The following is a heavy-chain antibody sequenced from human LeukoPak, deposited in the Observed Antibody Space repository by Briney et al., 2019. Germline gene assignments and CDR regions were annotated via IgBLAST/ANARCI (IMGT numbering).Heavy chain of an antibody. Sequence: SETLSLTCAVYGGSFSGYYWSWIRQPPGKGLEWIGEINHSGSTNYNPSLKSRVTISVDTSKNQFSLSLSSVTAADTAVYYCARGYGDYILINFNYWGQGALVTVSS. V-gene: IGHV4-34*01. CDR1: GGSFSGYY. CDR3: ARGYGDYILINFNY. D-gene: IGHD4-17*01. CDR2: INHSGST. J-gene: IGHJ4*02.